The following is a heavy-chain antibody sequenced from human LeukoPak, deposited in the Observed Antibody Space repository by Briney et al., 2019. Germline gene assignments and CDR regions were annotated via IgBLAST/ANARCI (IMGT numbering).Heavy chain of an antibody. CDR1: GYTFTGYY. CDR2: INPNSGGT. Sequence: ASVKVSCKASGYTFTGYYMHWVRQAPGQGLEWMGRINPNSGGTNYAQKFQGRVTMTRDTSISTAYMELSRLRSDDTAVYYRARSRYYYDSSGYTEDAFDIWGQGTMVTVSS. J-gene: IGHJ3*02. V-gene: IGHV1-2*06. CDR3: ARSRYYYDSSGYTEDAFDI. D-gene: IGHD3-22*01.